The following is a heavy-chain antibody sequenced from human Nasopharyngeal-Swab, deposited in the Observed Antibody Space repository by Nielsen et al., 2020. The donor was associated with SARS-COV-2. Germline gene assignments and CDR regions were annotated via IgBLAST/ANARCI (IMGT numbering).Heavy chain of an antibody. J-gene: IGHJ6*02. Sequence: GESLKISCAASDFTVSGNYMTWVRQAPGKGLERVSVMYSDDRTDYSASVRGRFTVSRDSSKNTLYLQMNGLRAEDTAVYYCARGAYRLLDVWGQGTPVTVS. CDR1: DFTVSGNY. D-gene: IGHD3-16*01. V-gene: IGHV3-53*01. CDR2: MYSDDRT. CDR3: ARGAYRLLDV.